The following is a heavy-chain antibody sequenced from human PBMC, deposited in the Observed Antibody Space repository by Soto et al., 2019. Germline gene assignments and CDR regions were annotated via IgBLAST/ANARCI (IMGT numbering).Heavy chain of an antibody. CDR3: ARAPRNGYYCGMDV. CDR1: GGSISSYY. CDR2: IYYSGST. Sequence: SETLSLTCTVSGGSISSYYWSWIRQPPGKGLEWIGYIYYSGSTNYSPSLKSRVTISVDTSKNQFSLKLSSVTAADTAVYYCARAPRNGYYCGMDVWGQGTTVT. J-gene: IGHJ6*02. D-gene: IGHD4-4*01. V-gene: IGHV4-59*01.